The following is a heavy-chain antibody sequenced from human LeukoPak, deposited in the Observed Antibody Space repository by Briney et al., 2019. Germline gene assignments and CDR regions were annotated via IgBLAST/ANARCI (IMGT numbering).Heavy chain of an antibody. CDR3: AKNFYGDYNFFFDY. CDR1: GFTFSSYE. CDR2: ISGSGGTT. D-gene: IGHD4-17*01. Sequence: PGGSLRLSCAASGFTFSSYEMNWVRQAPGKGLEWVSAISGSGGTTYYADSVKGHFTISRDNSKNTLYLQMNSLRAEDTAVYYCAKNFYGDYNFFFDYWGQGTLVTVSS. J-gene: IGHJ4*02. V-gene: IGHV3-23*01.